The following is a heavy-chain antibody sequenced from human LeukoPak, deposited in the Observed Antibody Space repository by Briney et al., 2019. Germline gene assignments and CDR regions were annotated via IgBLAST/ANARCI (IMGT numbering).Heavy chain of an antibody. CDR1: GGSISSTDFY. CDR2: IFYSGST. D-gene: IGHD3-10*01. CDR3: ARYYSGSGSYLRVVDY. V-gene: IGHV4-30-4*01. Sequence: SQTLSLTCTVSGGSISSTDFYWSWIRQPPGKGLEWIGYIFYSGSTYYNPSLQSRATISVNTSKNQFSLTLSSVTAADTAVYYCARYYSGSGSYLRVVDYWGQGTLVTVSS. J-gene: IGHJ4*02.